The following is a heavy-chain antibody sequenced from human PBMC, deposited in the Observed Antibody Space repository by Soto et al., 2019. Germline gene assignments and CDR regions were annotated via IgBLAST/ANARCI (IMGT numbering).Heavy chain of an antibody. D-gene: IGHD5-12*01. CDR1: GFTFGDYA. J-gene: IGHJ4*02. V-gene: IGHV3-49*03. CDR3: TRDLHSGYDSPQPLYFDY. CDR2: IRSKAYGGTT. Sequence: PGGSLRLSCTASGFTFGDYAMSWFRQAPGKGLEWVGFIRSKAYGGTTEYAASVKGRFTISRDDSKSIAYLQMNSLKTEDTAVYYCTRDLHSGYDSPQPLYFDYWGQGTLVTVSS.